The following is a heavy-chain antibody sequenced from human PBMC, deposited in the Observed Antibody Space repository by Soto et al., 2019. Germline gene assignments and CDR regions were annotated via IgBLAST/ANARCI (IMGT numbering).Heavy chain of an antibody. CDR2: IYHSGST. D-gene: IGHD3-22*01. J-gene: IGHJ4*02. CDR3: ARVNYYDSSGYYLAGHIDY. V-gene: IGHV4-30-2*01. CDR1: GGSISSGGYS. Sequence: QLQLQESGSGLVKPSQTLSLTCAVSGGSISSGGYSWSWIRQPPGKGLEWIGYIYHSGSTYYNPSLKSRVTISVDRSKNQFSLKLSSVTAADTAVYYCARVNYYDSSGYYLAGHIDYWGQGTLVTVSS.